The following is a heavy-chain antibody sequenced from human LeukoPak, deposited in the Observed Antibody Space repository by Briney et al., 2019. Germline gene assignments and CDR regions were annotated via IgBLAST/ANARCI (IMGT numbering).Heavy chain of an antibody. CDR2: IKQDGSEK. Sequence: QPGGSLRLSCAASGFTFSSYGMSWVRQAPGKGLEWVANIKQDGSEKYYVDSVKGRFTISRDNAKNSLFLQMNSLRAEDTAVYYCARWTREYYDSSGFYYWGQGTLVTVSS. J-gene: IGHJ4*02. V-gene: IGHV3-7*01. D-gene: IGHD3-22*01. CDR1: GFTFSSYG. CDR3: ARWTREYYDSSGFYY.